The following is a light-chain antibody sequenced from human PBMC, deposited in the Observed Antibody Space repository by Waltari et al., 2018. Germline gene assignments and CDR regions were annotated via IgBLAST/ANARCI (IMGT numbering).Light chain of an antibody. CDR1: QSVSSN. J-gene: IGKJ2*01. Sequence: EILITQSPATLSVSPGESATLSCRASQSVSSNLAWYQPKPGQAPRLLIYGASTRATGIPARFSGSGSGTEFTLTISSLQSEDFAVYYCQQYNNWPLYTFGQGTKLEIK. CDR2: GAS. V-gene: IGKV3-15*01. CDR3: QQYNNWPLYT.